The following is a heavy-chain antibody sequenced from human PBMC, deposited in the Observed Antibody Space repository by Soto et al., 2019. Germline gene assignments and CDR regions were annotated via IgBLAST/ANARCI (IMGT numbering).Heavy chain of an antibody. CDR2: INAGNGNT. D-gene: IGHD6-6*01. V-gene: IGHV1-3*01. J-gene: IGHJ4*02. CDR3: AREYSSSLHFGY. CDR1: GYTFTSYA. Sequence: GASVKVSCKDSGYTFTSYAMHWVRQAPGQRLEWMGWINAGNGNTKYSQKFQGRVTITRDTSASTAYMELSSLRSEDTAVYYCAREYSSSLHFGYWGQGTLVTVSS.